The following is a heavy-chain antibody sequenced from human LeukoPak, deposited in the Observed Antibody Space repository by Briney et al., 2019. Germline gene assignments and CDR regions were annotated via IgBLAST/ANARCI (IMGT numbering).Heavy chain of an antibody. CDR2: ISYDGSNK. D-gene: IGHD3-9*01. CDR1: GLSLSRCD. J-gene: IGHJ5*02. CDR3: ARLTYDKRFDP. V-gene: IGHV3-30-3*01. Sequence: GGSVRLSCAASGLSLSRCDVDWVRRAPGKGVELVSVISYDGSNKYYADSVNGRFPISRDNAKKSLYLQMNSLRAEDTAVYYCARLTYDKRFDPWGQGTLGTVS.